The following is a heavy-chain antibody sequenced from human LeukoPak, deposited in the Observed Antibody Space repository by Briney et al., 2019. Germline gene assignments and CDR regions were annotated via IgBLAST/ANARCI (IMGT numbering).Heavy chain of an antibody. CDR2: ISGSGDST. D-gene: IGHD1-1*01. V-gene: IGHV3-23*01. Sequence: GGPLTLSCAASGLTFSNHPMRGLRQAPGEGLEWVSTISGSGDSTYYPDSVKGRFTNSGDNSKTTLYLQMNSLRAEHTAVYYCARRGPNWRFFDSWGRGTLVTASS. CDR1: GLTFSNHP. J-gene: IGHJ4*02. CDR3: ARRGPNWRFFDS.